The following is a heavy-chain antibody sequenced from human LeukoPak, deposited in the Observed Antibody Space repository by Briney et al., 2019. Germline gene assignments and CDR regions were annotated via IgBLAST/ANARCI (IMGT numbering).Heavy chain of an antibody. D-gene: IGHD6-19*01. V-gene: IGHV1-69*05. CDR1: GGTFSSYA. CDR3: ARGSYSSGWLFY. J-gene: IGHJ4*02. CDR2: IIPIFGTA. Sequence: SSVKVSCKASGGTFSSYAISWVRQAPGQGLEWMGRIIPIFGTANYAQKFQGRVTITTDESTSTAYMELSSLRSEDTAVYCCARGSYSSGWLFYWGQGTLVTVSS.